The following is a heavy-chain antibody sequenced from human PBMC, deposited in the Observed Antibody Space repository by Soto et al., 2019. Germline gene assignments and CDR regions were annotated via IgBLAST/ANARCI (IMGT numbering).Heavy chain of an antibody. CDR2: ISFDGGNQ. D-gene: IGHD2-15*01. V-gene: IGHV3-30*03. CDR1: GFTFGSYG. Sequence: XGSLILSCSAAGFTFGSYGMHWVRQAPGKGLEWVAAISFDGGNQHYADSVKGRFTISRDDYKNTVFLQMNSLRAEDTALYYCARDLVGGNWPAYYYGMDVWGQGTTVTVSS. CDR3: ARDLVGGNWPAYYYGMDV. J-gene: IGHJ6*02.